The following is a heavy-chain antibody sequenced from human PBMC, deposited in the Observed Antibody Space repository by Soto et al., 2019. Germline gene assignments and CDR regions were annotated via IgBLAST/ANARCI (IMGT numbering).Heavy chain of an antibody. CDR2: INHSGST. CDR3: ARDKITGLFDY. Sequence: SETLSLTWAVYGGSFSGYSWTWIRQPPGTGLEWIGEINHSGSTNYNPSLKSRVTISVDTSKNQFSLKLTSVTAADTALYYCARDKITGLFDYWGQGTLVTVSS. CDR1: GGSFSGYS. D-gene: IGHD1-1*01. J-gene: IGHJ4*02. V-gene: IGHV4-34*01.